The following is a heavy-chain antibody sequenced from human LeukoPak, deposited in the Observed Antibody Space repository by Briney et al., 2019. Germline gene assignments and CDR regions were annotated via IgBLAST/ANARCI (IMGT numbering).Heavy chain of an antibody. D-gene: IGHD6-19*01. J-gene: IGHJ4*02. V-gene: IGHV1-2*02. Sequence: ASVKVSCKASGYAFTSYGISWVRQAPGQGLEWMAWINPNNGDTNYAQKFQGRVTMTRDTSISTAYMELTRLISDDTAVYYCARVGSSGWYVHPTLDYWGQGTLVTVSS. CDR2: INPNNGDT. CDR1: GYAFTSYG. CDR3: ARVGSSGWYVHPTLDY.